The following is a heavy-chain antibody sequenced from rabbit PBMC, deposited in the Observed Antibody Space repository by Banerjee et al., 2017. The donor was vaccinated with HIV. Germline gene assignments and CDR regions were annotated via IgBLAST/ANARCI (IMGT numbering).Heavy chain of an antibody. Sequence: QEQLVASWGGLVKPGGSLKLSCTACSFPFRDKAVMSWFRQAQGKVLEWIACINAVTGKAVYASWTKGRFTISKTSSTTVTLQMTSLTDADTAAYFCARSLFAGYGDAWGGFKLWGPGTLVTVS. CDR2: INAVTGKA. V-gene: IGHV1S45*01. J-gene: IGHJ4*01. CDR3: ARSLFAGYGDAWGGFKL. CDR1: SFPFRDKAV. D-gene: IGHD6-1*01.